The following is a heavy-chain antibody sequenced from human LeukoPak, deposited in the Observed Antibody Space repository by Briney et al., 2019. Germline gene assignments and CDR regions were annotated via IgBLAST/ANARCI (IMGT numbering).Heavy chain of an antibody. D-gene: IGHD2-15*01. CDR3: ATKRRYCSGGSCSKPFDY. V-gene: IGHV1-2*02. J-gene: IGHJ4*02. Sequence: ASAKVSCKASGYTFTGYYMHWVRQAPGQGLEWMGWINPNSGGTNYAQKFQGRVTMTRDTSISTAYMELSRLRSDDTAVYYCATKRRYCSGGSCSKPFDYWGQGTLVTVSS. CDR1: GYTFTGYY. CDR2: INPNSGGT.